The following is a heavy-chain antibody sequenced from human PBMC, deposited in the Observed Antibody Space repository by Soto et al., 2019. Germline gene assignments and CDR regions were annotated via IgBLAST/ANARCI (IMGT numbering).Heavy chain of an antibody. J-gene: IGHJ6*02. CDR3: AKEGAGDFWSGYYYYYYYGMDV. Sequence: SETRSLTCAVSGGSISSSNWWSWVRQPPGKGLEWIGEIYHSGSTNYNPSLKSRVTISVDKSKNQFSLKLSSVTAADTAVYYCAKEGAGDFWSGYYYYYYYGMDVWGQGTTVTVSS. V-gene: IGHV4-4*02. D-gene: IGHD3-3*01. CDR2: IYHSGST. CDR1: GGSISSSNW.